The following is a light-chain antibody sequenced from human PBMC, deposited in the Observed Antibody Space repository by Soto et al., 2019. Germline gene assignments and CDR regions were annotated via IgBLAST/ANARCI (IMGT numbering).Light chain of an antibody. V-gene: IGKV3-20*01. Sequence: EVVLTQSPGTLSLSPGDRATLSCRASQSVSSNYLAWYQQKPGQAPRLLIYAASNRATGIPDRFSGGGSGTHFTLTISRLEPEDFAVYYCQQYGSSPRTFGQGTELEI. CDR3: QQYGSSPRT. J-gene: IGKJ2*01. CDR2: AAS. CDR1: QSVSSNY.